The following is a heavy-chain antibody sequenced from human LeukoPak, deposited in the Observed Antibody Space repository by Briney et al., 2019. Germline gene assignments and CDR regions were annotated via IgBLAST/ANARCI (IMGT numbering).Heavy chain of an antibody. CDR1: GFTFSSYA. CDR2: ISGSGGGT. CDR3: AKGADIVVVPAAIVPTYFDY. Sequence: PGGSLRLSCAASGFTFSSYAMSWVRQAPGKGLEWVSAISGSGGGTYYADSVKGRFTISRDNSKNTLYLQMNSLRAEDTAVYYCAKGADIVVVPAAIVPTYFDYWGQGTLVTVSS. J-gene: IGHJ4*02. V-gene: IGHV3-23*01. D-gene: IGHD2-2*01.